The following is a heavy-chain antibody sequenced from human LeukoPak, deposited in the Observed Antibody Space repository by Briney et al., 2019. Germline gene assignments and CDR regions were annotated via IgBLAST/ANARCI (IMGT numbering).Heavy chain of an antibody. D-gene: IGHD3-10*01. J-gene: IGHJ4*02. CDR2: INHSGST. V-gene: IGHV4-34*01. Sequence: SEPLSLPCAVSGGSFIGYYWSWIRQPPGKGLEWIGEINHSGSTNYNPSLKSRVTISVDTSKNQFSLKLSSVTAADTAVYYCARAGAYYYGSGSYYNYWGQGTLVTVSS. CDR3: ARAGAYYYGSGSYYNY. CDR1: GGSFIGYY.